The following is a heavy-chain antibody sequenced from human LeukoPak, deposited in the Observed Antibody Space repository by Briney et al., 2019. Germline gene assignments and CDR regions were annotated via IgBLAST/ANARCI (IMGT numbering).Heavy chain of an antibody. J-gene: IGHJ4*02. Sequence: PGGSLRLSCAASGFTFSSYSMNWVRQAPGKGLERVTYIRRSGNPIYYADSVKGRFTISRDNAKNSLYLQMNSLRDEDTAVYYCVRDPDALDYWGPGTPVTVSS. CDR2: IRRSGNPI. CDR1: GFTFSSYS. CDR3: VRDPDALDY. V-gene: IGHV3-48*02.